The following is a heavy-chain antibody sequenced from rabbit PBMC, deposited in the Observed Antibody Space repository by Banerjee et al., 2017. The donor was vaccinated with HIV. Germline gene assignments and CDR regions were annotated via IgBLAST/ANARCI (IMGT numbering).Heavy chain of an antibody. D-gene: IGHD6-1*01. CDR1: GVSFSFNNY. J-gene: IGHJ6*01. V-gene: IGHV1S40*01. Sequence: VESGGDLVKPGASLTLTCTASGVSFSFNNYMCWVRQAPGKGLEWIGCVDPVFGITYYASWAKGRFTISKTSSTTVTLQMTSLTGADTATYFCARADTSHGYMDLWGQGTLVTVS. CDR2: VDPVFGIT. CDR3: ARADTSHGYMDL.